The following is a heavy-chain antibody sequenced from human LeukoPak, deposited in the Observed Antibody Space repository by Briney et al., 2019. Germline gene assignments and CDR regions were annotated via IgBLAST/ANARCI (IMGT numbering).Heavy chain of an antibody. Sequence: GGSLRLSCAASGFNFGDYAMHWVRQVQGQGLEWVSGISWNTGTIEYADSVKGRFTISRDNATNSLFLQMNSLKPEDTALYYCAKVHRIVRVQGACDVWAQGTMVTVSS. J-gene: IGHJ3*01. CDR3: AKVHRIVRVQGACDV. CDR1: GFNFGDYA. CDR2: ISWNTGTI. D-gene: IGHD1-26*01. V-gene: IGHV3-9*01.